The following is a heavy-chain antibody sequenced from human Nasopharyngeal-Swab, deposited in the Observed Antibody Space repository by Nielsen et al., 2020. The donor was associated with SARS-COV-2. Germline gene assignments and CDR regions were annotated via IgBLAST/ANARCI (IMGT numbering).Heavy chain of an antibody. CDR2: INWNGGST. V-gene: IGHV3-20*03. J-gene: IGHJ4*02. Sequence: WIRQPPGKGLEWVSGINWNGGSTGYADSVKGRFTISRDNAKNSLYLQMNSPRAEDTAVYYCAKVPLYDILTGYYKWGFDYWGQGTLVTVSS. D-gene: IGHD3-9*01. CDR3: AKVPLYDILTGYYKWGFDY.